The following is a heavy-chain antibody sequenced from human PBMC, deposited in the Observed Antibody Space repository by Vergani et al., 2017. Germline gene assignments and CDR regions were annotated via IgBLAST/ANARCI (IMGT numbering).Heavy chain of an antibody. V-gene: IGHV3-30*18. CDR2: ISYDGDTT. CDR3: AKFPLNITTPDRGDF. J-gene: IGHJ4*02. Sequence: VRLVESGGDLVQPGQSLRLSCTTSGYTFSDYSVAWFRQAPGRGLEWVALISYDGDTTYYEDSVKGRFTISRDNSKNTLFLQMHSLRVEDTALYYCAKFPLNITTPDRGDFWGQGSLVTVSS. CDR1: GYTFSDYS. D-gene: IGHD1-1*01.